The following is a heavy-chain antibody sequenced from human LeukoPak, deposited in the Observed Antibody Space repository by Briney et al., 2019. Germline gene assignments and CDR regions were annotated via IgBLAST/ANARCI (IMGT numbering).Heavy chain of an antibody. Sequence: GESLKISCQGSGYSFTSYWIGWVRQMPGKGLEWMGIIYPGDSDTRYSPSFQGQVTISADKSISTAYLQWSSLKASDTAMYYCARLEYSSGSEYYFDYWGQGTLVTVSS. CDR3: ARLEYSSGSEYYFDY. CDR2: IYPGDSDT. CDR1: GYSFTSYW. V-gene: IGHV5-51*01. J-gene: IGHJ4*02. D-gene: IGHD6-19*01.